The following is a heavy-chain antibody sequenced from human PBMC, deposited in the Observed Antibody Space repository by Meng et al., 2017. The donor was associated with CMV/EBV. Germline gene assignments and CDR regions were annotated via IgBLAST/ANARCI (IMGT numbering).Heavy chain of an antibody. D-gene: IGHD5-24*01. V-gene: IGHV1-2*02. CDR1: GYTFTGYY. J-gene: IGHJ4*02. Sequence: QGPLVQSGAEVKKPGASVKVSSKASGYTFTGYYMHWVRQAPGQGLEWMGWINPNSGGTNYAQKFQGRVTMTRDTSISTAYMELSRLRSDDTAVYYCARVQVRGEMATPAGYWGQGTLVTVSS. CDR3: ARVQVRGEMATPAGY. CDR2: INPNSGGT.